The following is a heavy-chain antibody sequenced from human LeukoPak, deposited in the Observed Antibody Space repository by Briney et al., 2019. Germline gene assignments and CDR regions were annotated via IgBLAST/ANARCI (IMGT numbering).Heavy chain of an antibody. J-gene: IGHJ4*02. CDR2: IRYDGSNK. Sequence: GGSLRLSCAASGFTFSSYGMHWVRQAPGKGLEWVAFIRYDGSNKYHADSVKGRFTISRDSSKNTVYLQMNSLRVEDTAVYYCARAEGYGGELDSWGQGTLVTVSS. CDR1: GFTFSSYG. V-gene: IGHV3-30*02. CDR3: ARAEGYGGELDS. D-gene: IGHD4-23*01.